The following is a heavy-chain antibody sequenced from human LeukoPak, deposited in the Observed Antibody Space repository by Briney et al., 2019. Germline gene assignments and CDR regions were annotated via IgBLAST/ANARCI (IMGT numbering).Heavy chain of an antibody. CDR3: ARDFFDK. V-gene: IGHV3-7*04. CDR1: GFTFSNYW. CDR2: IKQDGSDK. J-gene: IGHJ4*02. Sequence: GGSLRLSCATSGFTFSNYWMSWVRQAPGKGLEWVANIKQDGSDKYYVGSVKGRFTISRDNAKNSLFLQMNSLRAEDTAVYYCARDFFDKWGQGTLVTVSS.